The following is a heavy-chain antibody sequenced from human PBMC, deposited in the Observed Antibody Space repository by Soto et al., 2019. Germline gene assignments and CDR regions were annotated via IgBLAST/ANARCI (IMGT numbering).Heavy chain of an antibody. CDR3: ATFRDCSNGGCYRFGP. J-gene: IGHJ5*02. CDR1: GDRFTTSW. D-gene: IGHD2-8*01. Sequence: EYLVPGWKVSGDRFTTSWIAWVRKMPGKGLELMGIIYPGDSDTRYSPSFHGHVTISADKSISTAYLHWSGLKASDTAIYYCATFRDCSNGGCYRFGPWCQGTLVTVSS. V-gene: IGHV5-51*01. CDR2: IYPGDSDT.